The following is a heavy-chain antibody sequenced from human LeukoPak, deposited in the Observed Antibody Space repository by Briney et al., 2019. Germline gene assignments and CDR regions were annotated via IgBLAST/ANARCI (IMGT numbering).Heavy chain of an antibody. Sequence: PGGSLRLSCAASGFTFSSYAMHWVRQAPGKGLEWVAVISYDGSNKYYADSVKGRFTISRDNSKNTLYLQMNSLRAEDTAVYYCARLGDYDAFDIWGRGTMVTVSS. CDR1: GFTFSSYA. CDR2: ISYDGSNK. CDR3: ARLGDYDAFDI. V-gene: IGHV3-30-3*01. D-gene: IGHD3-10*01. J-gene: IGHJ3*02.